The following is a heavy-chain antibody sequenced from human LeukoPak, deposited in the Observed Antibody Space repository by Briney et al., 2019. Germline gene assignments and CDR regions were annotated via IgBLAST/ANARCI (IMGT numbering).Heavy chain of an antibody. CDR1: GGSFSGYY. CDR3: ARGRNTIFGVVIIPRGFDY. V-gene: IGHV4-34*01. D-gene: IGHD3-3*01. CDR2: INHSGST. Sequence: SETLSLTCAVYGGSFSGYYWSWIRQPPGKGLEWIGEINHSGSTNYNPSLKSRVTISVDTSKNQFSLKLGSVTVADAAVYYCARGRNTIFGVVIIPRGFDYWGQGTLVTVSS. J-gene: IGHJ4*02.